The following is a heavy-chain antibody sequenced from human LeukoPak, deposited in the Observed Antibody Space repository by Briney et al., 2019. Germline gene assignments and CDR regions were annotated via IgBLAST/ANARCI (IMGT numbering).Heavy chain of an antibody. CDR1: GGTFSSYA. J-gene: IGHJ5*02. CDR2: IIPIFGTA. Sequence: AVKVSCKASGGTFSSYAISWVRQAPGQGLEWMGGIIPIFGTANYAQKFQGRVTITADESTSTAYMELSSLRSEDTAVYYCARGYDILTGYSSNWFDPWGQGTLVTVSS. D-gene: IGHD3-9*01. V-gene: IGHV1-69*13. CDR3: ARGYDILTGYSSNWFDP.